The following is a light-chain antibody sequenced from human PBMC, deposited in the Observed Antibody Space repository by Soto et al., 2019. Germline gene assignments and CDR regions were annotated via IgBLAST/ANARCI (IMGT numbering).Light chain of an antibody. J-gene: IGKJ4*01. Sequence: DVQLTQSPSFMSASVGARVRITCRASQGISTFLAWYQQHPGTAPKRLIYDASNLQSGVPSRFSGSGSGTEFTLTISSLQPEDFATYYCQQVNNYPLTFGGGTKVDIK. CDR2: DAS. CDR1: QGISTF. V-gene: IGKV1-9*01. CDR3: QQVNNYPLT.